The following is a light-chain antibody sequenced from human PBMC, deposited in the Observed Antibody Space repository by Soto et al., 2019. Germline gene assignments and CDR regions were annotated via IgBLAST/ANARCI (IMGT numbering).Light chain of an antibody. J-gene: IGLJ3*02. CDR2: EVT. Sequence: QSALTQPPSASGSPGQSVTISCTGTNRDVGGYNHVSWYQQHPGKAPKLIIYEVTERPSGVPDRFSGSKSGNTASLTVSGLQPEDEADYYCSSYAGSSKWVFGGGTKLTVL. CDR3: SSYAGSSKWV. V-gene: IGLV2-8*01. CDR1: NRDVGGYNH.